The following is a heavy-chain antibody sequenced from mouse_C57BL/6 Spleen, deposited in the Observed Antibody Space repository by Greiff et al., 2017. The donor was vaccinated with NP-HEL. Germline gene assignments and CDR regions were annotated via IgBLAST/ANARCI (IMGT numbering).Heavy chain of an antibody. CDR1: GYTFTDYE. J-gene: IGHJ4*01. CDR3: TRFPDAMDY. CDR2: IDPETGGT. V-gene: IGHV1-15*01. Sequence: QIQLQQSGAELVRPGASVTLSCKASGYTFTDYEMHWVKQTPVHGLEWIGAIDPETGGTAYNQKFKGKAILTADKSSSTAYMELRSLTSEDSAVYYCTRFPDAMDYWGQGTSVTVSS.